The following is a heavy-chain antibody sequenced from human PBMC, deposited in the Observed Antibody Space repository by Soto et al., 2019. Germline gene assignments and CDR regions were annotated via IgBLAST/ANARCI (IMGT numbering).Heavy chain of an antibody. CDR1: GYRFTSYW. J-gene: IGHJ4*02. D-gene: IGHD6-6*01. V-gene: IGHV5-10-1*01. CDR2: IDPSDSYT. CDR3: ARHLFTSTSSVDY. Sequence: PGESLKISCKGSGYRFTSYWISWVRQMPGKGLEWMGRIDPSDSYTSYSPSFQGHVTISADKSISTAYLQWGSLKASDTAMYYCARHLFTSTSSVDYWGQGTLVTVSS.